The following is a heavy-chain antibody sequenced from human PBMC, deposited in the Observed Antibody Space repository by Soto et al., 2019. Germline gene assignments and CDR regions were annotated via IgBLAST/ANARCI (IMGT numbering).Heavy chain of an antibody. V-gene: IGHV3-21*01. Sequence: EVQLVESGGGLVKPGGSLRLSCAASGFTFSSYSMKWVRQAPGKGLEWVSSISSSSSYIYYADSVKGRLTISRDNAKNSLYLQMNSLRGEDTAVYYCARGDPYYYYYYGMAVCGQGTTVTVSS. D-gene: IGHD3-16*01. CDR2: ISSSSSYI. CDR1: GFTFSSYS. J-gene: IGHJ6*02. CDR3: ARGDPYYYYYYGMAV.